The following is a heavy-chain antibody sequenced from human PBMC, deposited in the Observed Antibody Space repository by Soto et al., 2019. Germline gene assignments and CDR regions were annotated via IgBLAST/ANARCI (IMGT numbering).Heavy chain of an antibody. D-gene: IGHD6-13*01. CDR1: GDSIRSSSY. J-gene: IGHJ6*02. Sequence: QLQLQESGPGLVKPSETVSLTCTVSGDSIRSSSYWGWIRQPPGKGLEWIGSIYSTGNTYYNPSLNSQVAVSVDTFKNQFSLNLISVTAADTAVYYCRRSSRYSTDVWGQGTTVTVSS. V-gene: IGHV4-39*01. CDR2: IYSTGNT. CDR3: RRSSRYSTDV.